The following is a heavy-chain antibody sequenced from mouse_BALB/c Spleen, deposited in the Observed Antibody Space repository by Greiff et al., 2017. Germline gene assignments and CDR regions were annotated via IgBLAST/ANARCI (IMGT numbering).Heavy chain of an antibody. V-gene: IGHV2-9*02. J-gene: IGHJ3*01. CDR2: IWAGGST. CDR3: ARDLGYGNYGGFAY. Sequence: VQGVESGPGLVAPSQSLSITCTVSGFSLTSYGVHWVRQPPGKGLEWLGVIWAGGSTNYNSALMSRLSISKDNSKSQVFLKMNSLQTDDTAMYYCARDLGYGNYGGFAYWGQGTLVTVSA. D-gene: IGHD2-1*01. CDR1: GFSLTSYG.